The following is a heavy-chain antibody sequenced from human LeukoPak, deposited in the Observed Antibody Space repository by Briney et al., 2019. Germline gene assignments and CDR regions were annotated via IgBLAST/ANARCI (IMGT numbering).Heavy chain of an antibody. Sequence: GGSLRLSCAASGFTFSSYAMHWVRQAPGKGLEWVAVISYDGSNKYYADSVKGRFTISRDNSKNTLYLQMNSLRAEDTAVYYCARETYSGYDFYWGQGTLVTVSS. CDR3: ARETYSGYDFY. V-gene: IGHV3-30-3*01. CDR2: ISYDGSNK. D-gene: IGHD5-12*01. CDR1: GFTFSSYA. J-gene: IGHJ4*02.